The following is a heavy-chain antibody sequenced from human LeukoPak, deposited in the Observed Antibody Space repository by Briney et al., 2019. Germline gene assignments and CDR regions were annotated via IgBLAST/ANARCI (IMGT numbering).Heavy chain of an antibody. CDR3: ARKSGDSDSSGYYVDY. CDR1: GLTFSSYA. D-gene: IGHD3-22*01. CDR2: IIDSGGFT. J-gene: IGHJ4*02. Sequence: GGSLRLSCAASGLTFSSYAMSWVRQAPGKGREWVSGIIDSGGFTYYADPVKGRFTISRDNSKTTVYPQMNSLRAEDTAVYYCARKSGDSDSSGYYVDYWGQGTLVTVSS. V-gene: IGHV3-23*01.